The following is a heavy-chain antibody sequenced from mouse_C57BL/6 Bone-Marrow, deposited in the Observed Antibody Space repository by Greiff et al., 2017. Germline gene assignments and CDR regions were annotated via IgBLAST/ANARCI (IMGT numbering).Heavy chain of an antibody. Sequence: QVQLKQPGTELVKPGASVKLSCKASGYTFTSYGMHWVRQRPGQGLEWIGYINPSNGGTNYNEKVKSKATLTGDNSSSTAYMQLSSLTSEDSAVYYCARCYYGSSYGYFDGWGTGTTVTVSS. D-gene: IGHD1-1*01. V-gene: IGHV1-53*01. CDR3: ARCYYGSSYGYFDG. J-gene: IGHJ1*03. CDR2: INPSNGGT. CDR1: GYTFTSYG.